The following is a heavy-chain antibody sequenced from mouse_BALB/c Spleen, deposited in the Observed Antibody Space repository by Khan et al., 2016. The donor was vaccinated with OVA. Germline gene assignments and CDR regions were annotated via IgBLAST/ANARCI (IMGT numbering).Heavy chain of an antibody. V-gene: IGHV1-18*01. J-gene: IGHJ3*01. Sequence: DVQLQESGPELVKPGASVKISCKTSGYTFTEYTMHWVKRSHGKSLEWIGGINPNNGGTSYNQKFKDKATLTVDKSSSTAFMELRSLTSEDSAVYYCARWYFGSTWFAYWGQGTLVTVSA. D-gene: IGHD1-1*01. CDR1: GYTFTEYT. CDR2: INPNNGGT. CDR3: ARWYFGSTWFAY.